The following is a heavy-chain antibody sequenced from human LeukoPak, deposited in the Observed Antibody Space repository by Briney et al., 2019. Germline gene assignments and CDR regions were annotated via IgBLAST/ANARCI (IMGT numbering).Heavy chain of an antibody. Sequence: ASVKVSCKTSGYTFTTYGISWVRQAPGQGLEWMGWVSSNNGDTKYAQKVQDRVTMTTDTPTSTAYMELTSLRADDTAIYYCARFTGDYVWGSYRGRSELDYWGQGTLVTVSS. J-gene: IGHJ4*02. CDR1: GYTFTTYG. CDR3: ARFTGDYVWGSYRGRSELDY. D-gene: IGHD3-16*02. V-gene: IGHV1-18*01. CDR2: VSSNNGDT.